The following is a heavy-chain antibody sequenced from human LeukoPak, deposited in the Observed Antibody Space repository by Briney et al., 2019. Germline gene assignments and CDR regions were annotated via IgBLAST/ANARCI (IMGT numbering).Heavy chain of an antibody. Sequence: SETLSLTCTVSGYSISSGYYWGWIRQPPGKGLEWIGSIYHSGSTYYSPSLKSRVTISVDTSKNQFSLKLSSVTAADTAVYYCARADYYDSSGYYLGYWGQGTLVTVSS. V-gene: IGHV4-38-2*02. CDR1: GYSISSGYY. CDR3: ARADYYDSSGYYLGY. CDR2: IYHSGST. J-gene: IGHJ4*02. D-gene: IGHD3-22*01.